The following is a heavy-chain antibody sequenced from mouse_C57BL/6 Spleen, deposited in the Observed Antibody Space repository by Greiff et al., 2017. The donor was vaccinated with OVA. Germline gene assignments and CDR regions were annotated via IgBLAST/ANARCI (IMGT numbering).Heavy chain of an antibody. Sequence: QVQLQQSGAELVRPGTSVKVSCKASGYAFTNYLIAWVKQRPGQGLEWIGVINPGSGGTNYNEKFKGKATLTADKSSSTAYMQLSSLTSEDSAVYFCAREGMGGNSYWYFDVWGTGTTVTVSS. V-gene: IGHV1-54*01. D-gene: IGHD1-3*01. CDR1: GYAFTNYL. J-gene: IGHJ1*03. CDR2: INPGSGGT. CDR3: AREGMGGNSYWYFDV.